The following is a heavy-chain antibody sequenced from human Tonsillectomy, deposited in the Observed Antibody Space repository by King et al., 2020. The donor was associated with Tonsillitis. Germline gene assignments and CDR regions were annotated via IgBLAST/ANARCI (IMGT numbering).Heavy chain of an antibody. V-gene: IGHV3-15*01. CDR3: STVRSYTGRLAFDI. D-gene: IGHD1-1*01. Sequence: VQLVQSGGGLVKPGGSLRLSCAASGFTFSNAWMTWVRQAPGKGLEWVGRIKSKTDGGTTNYAAPVKGRFTISRDDSKNTLYLQMNSLKTEDTAVYFCSTVRSYTGRLAFDIWGRETMVTVS. CDR2: IKSKTDGGTT. CDR1: GFTFSNAW. J-gene: IGHJ3*02.